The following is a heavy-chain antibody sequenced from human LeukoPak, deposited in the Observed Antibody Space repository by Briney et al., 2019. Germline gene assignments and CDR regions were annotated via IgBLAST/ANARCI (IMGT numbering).Heavy chain of an antibody. CDR3: ARVISVGSGWVDY. J-gene: IGHJ4*02. CDR1: GGSISSSSYY. V-gene: IGHV4-39*07. CDR2: IYYSGST. Sequence: PSETLSLTCTVSGGSISSSSYYWGWIRQPPGKGLEWIGSIYYSGSTYYNPSLKSRVTISVDTSKNQFSLKLSSVTAADTAVYYCARVISVGSGWVDYWGQGTLVTVSS. D-gene: IGHD6-19*01.